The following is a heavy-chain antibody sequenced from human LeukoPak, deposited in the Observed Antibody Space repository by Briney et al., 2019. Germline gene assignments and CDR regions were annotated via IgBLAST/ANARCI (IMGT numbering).Heavy chain of an antibody. V-gene: IGHV4-59*08. CDR3: ARSGGAVAGIDI. CDR2: IYYSGST. D-gene: IGHD6-19*01. CDR1: GGSISSYY. J-gene: IGHJ3*02. Sequence: SETLSLTCTVSGGSISSYYWSWIRQPPGKGLEWIGYIYYSGSTYYNPSLKSRVTISVDTSKNQFSLKLSSVTAADTAVYYCARSGGAVAGIDIWGQGTMVTVSS.